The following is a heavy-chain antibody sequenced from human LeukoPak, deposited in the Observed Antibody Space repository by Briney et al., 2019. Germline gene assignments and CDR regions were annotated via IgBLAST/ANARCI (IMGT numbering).Heavy chain of an antibody. CDR3: ATDTLGTRAFDS. V-gene: IGHV1-24*01. CDR2: FNPEDDET. D-gene: IGHD1-14*01. Sequence: ASVKVSCKVSGYTLTELSMHWVRQAPGKGLEWMGGFNPEDDETIYAQKFQGRVTMTEDTSTDTAYMEVSSLRFEDTAVYYCATDTLGTRAFDSWGQGTLVTVSS. CDR1: GYTLTELS. J-gene: IGHJ4*02.